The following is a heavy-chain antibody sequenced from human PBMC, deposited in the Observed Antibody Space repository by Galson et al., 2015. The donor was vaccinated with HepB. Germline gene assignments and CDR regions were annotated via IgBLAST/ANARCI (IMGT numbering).Heavy chain of an antibody. CDR2: INWNGDST. D-gene: IGHD1-26*01. V-gene: IGHV3-20*04. CDR1: GFTFDGYG. Sequence: SLRLSCAASGFTFDGYGMSWVRQVAGKGLEWVSAINWNGDSTNYADSVKGRFTIYRDNAKNSLYLQMNSLRAEDTALYYCTRSQDSGTYYLRFDDWGQGTLVTVSS. CDR3: TRSQDSGTYYLRFDD. J-gene: IGHJ4*02.